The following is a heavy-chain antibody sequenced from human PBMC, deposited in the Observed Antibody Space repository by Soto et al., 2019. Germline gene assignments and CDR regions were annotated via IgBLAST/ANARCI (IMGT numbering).Heavy chain of an antibody. D-gene: IGHD5-12*01. V-gene: IGHV4-34*01. CDR1: GGSFSGYY. CDR3: ARGLRWLQTYYFDY. CDR2: INHSGST. J-gene: IGHJ4*02. Sequence: SETLSLTCAVYGGSFSGYYWSWIRQPPGKGLEWIGEINHSGSTNYNPSLKSRVTISVHTSKNQFSLKLSSVTAADTAVYYCARGLRWLQTYYFDYWGQGTLVTVAS.